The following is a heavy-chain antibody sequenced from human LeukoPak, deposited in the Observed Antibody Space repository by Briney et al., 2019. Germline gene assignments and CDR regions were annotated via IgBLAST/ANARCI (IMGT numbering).Heavy chain of an antibody. Sequence: SETLSLTCTVSGDSISSYYWSWIRQPPGKGLEWIGRIYTSGSTNYNPSLKSRVTISVDTSKNQFSLKLSSVTAADTAVYYCARDRHYYDSSGYYYDYWGQGTLVTVSS. CDR3: ARDRHYYDSSGYYYDY. V-gene: IGHV4-4*07. J-gene: IGHJ4*02. D-gene: IGHD3-22*01. CDR1: GDSISSYY. CDR2: IYTSGST.